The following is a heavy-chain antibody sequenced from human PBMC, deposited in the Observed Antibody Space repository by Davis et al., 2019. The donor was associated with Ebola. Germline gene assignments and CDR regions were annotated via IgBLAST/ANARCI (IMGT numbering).Heavy chain of an antibody. Sequence: GSLRLSCTVSGGSISSSSYYWGWIRQPPGKGLEWIGSIYYSGSTYYNPSLKSRVTISVDTSNNQFSRKLSSVTAADTALYYCASLQTYYYGSGSYYSTHYYFDYWGQGTLVTVSS. CDR2: IYYSGST. V-gene: IGHV4-39*01. D-gene: IGHD3-10*01. CDR1: GGSISSSSYY. CDR3: ASLQTYYYGSGSYYSTHYYFDY. J-gene: IGHJ4*02.